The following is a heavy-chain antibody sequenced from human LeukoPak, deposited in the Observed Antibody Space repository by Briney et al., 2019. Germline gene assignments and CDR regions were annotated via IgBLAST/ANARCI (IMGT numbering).Heavy chain of an antibody. D-gene: IGHD3-22*01. V-gene: IGHV1-58*02. CDR3: AASYDSSGYYLTTEY. Sequence: ASVKVSCKASGFTFTSSAMQWVRQARGQRLEWIGWIVVGSGNTNYAQKFQERVTITRDMSTSTAYMEPSSLRSEDTAVYYCAASYDSSGYYLTTEYWGQGTLVTVSS. CDR1: GFTFTSSA. J-gene: IGHJ4*02. CDR2: IVVGSGNT.